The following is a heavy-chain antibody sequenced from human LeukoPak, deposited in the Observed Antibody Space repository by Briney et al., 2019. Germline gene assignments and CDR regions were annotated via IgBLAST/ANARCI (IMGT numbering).Heavy chain of an antibody. CDR1: GFTFSSYS. J-gene: IGHJ3*02. D-gene: IGHD3-3*01. V-gene: IGHV3-48*01. CDR2: ISSSSSTI. CDR3: ARDEYDFWSGLSLYNAFDI. Sequence: GGSLRLSCAASGFTFSSYSMNWVRQAPGKGLEWVSYISSSSSTIYYADSVKGRFTISRDNAKNSLYLQMNSLRAEDTAVYYCARDEYDFWSGLSLYNAFDIWGQGTMVTVSS.